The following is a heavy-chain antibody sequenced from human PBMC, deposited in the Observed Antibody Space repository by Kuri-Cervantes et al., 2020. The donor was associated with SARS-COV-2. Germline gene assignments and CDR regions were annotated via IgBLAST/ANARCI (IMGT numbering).Heavy chain of an antibody. D-gene: IGHD3-22*01. Sequence: ASVKVSCKASGYTFTGYYMHWVRQALGQGLEWMGWINPNSGGTNYAQKFQGWITMTRDTSISTVYMELSRLRSDDTAVYYCSRTYDSSGSLYYYYYMDVWGKGTTVTVSS. CDR3: SRTYDSSGSLYYYYYMDV. J-gene: IGHJ6*03. CDR1: GYTFTGYY. V-gene: IGHV1-2*04. CDR2: INPNSGGT.